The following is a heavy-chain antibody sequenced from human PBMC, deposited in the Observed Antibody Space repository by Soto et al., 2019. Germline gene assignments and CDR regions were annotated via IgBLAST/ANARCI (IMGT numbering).Heavy chain of an antibody. CDR1: GGTFSSYA. J-gene: IGHJ5*02. CDR3: ARESLMTTVTTFNWFDP. CDR2: IIPIFGTA. V-gene: IGHV1-69*13. D-gene: IGHD4-17*01. Sequence: ASVKVSCKASGGTFSSYAISWVRQAPGQGLEGMGGIIPIFGTANYAQKFQGRVTITADESTSTANMGLSSLRSEDTAVYYCARESLMTTVTTFNWFDPWGQGTLVTVSA.